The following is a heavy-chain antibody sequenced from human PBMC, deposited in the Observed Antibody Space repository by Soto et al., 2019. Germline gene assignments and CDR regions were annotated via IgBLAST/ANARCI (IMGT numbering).Heavy chain of an antibody. CDR3: ATNEVAGTPIDY. CDR2: IYHSGST. J-gene: IGHJ4*02. Sequence: QVQLQESGPGLVKPSGTLSLTCAVSGDSISSSNWWTWVRQPPGKGLEWIGEIYHSGSTSYNPSLKSRVTISVDKSKNHFSLKLSSVTAADTAVYYCATNEVAGTPIDYWGQGTLVTVSS. D-gene: IGHD6-19*01. V-gene: IGHV4-4*02. CDR1: GDSISSSNW.